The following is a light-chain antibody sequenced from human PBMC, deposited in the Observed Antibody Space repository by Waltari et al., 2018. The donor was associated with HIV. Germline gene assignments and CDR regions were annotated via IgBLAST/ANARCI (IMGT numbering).Light chain of an antibody. CDR2: INNDGSY. J-gene: IGLJ3*02. CDR1: SSHKNYA. CDR3: QSWGAGIRV. V-gene: IGLV4-69*02. Sequence: QLVVTQSPSASAPLGASVKLTCTLSSSHKNYAIAWPQQQQEKGHQFLIMINNDGSYNKGAGIPDRFSGSSSGAERYLIIYSLQYEDEGDYYCQSWGAGIRVFGGGTKLTVL.